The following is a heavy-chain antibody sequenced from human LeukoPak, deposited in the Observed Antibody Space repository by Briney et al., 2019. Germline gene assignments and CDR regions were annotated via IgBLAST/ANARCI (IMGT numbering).Heavy chain of an antibody. J-gene: IGHJ6*03. CDR1: GFTFSDYY. V-gene: IGHV3-11*04. CDR3: ARALDYYYYMDV. CDR2: ISSSGSTI. Sequence: GSLRLSCAASGFTFSDYYMSWIRQAPGKGLEWVSYISSSGSTIYYADSVKSRFTISRDNAKNSLYLQMNSLRAEDTAVYYCARALDYYYYMDVWGKGTTVTVSS.